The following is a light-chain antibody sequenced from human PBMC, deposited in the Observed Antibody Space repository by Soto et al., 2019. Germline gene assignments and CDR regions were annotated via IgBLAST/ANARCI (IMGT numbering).Light chain of an antibody. CDR3: QSADSSDSFRVV. CDR1: VLPKQF. J-gene: IGLJ2*01. CDR2: KDT. Sequence: SYELIQSPSVSVSPGQTARITCSGDVLPKQFTYWYQQKPGRAPVLLIYKDTERPSGIPERFSGSSSGTTVTLTITGVQAEDEADYYCQSADSSDSFRVVFGGRTQLTVL. V-gene: IGLV3-25*03.